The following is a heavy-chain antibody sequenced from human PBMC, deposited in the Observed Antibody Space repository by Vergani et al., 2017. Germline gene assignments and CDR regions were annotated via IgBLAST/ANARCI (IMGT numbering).Heavy chain of an antibody. CDR1: GYTFTSYY. Sequence: QVQLVQSGAEVKKPGASVKVSCKASGYTFTSYYMHWVRQAPGQGLEWMGIINPSGGSTSYAQKFQGRVTMTRDTSTSTVYMELSSLRSEDTAVYYCARYPEYCSSTSCDQNYYYYGMDVWGQGTTVTVSS. D-gene: IGHD2-2*01. CDR3: ARYPEYCSSTSCDQNYYYYGMDV. V-gene: IGHV1-46*03. CDR2: INPSGGST. J-gene: IGHJ6*02.